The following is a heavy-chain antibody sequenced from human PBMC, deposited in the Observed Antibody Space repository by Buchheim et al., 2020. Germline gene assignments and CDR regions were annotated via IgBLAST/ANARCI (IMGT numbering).Heavy chain of an antibody. D-gene: IGHD6-13*01. V-gene: IGHV4-34*01. CDR3: ARGSQTAGDWYFDL. Sequence: QVQLQQWGAGLLKPSETLSLTCAVYGEPLSGYYWNWIRQPPGKGLEWIGEINHSGSTNYNPSIKSRVTISEDTSKNQFSLKLRSATAAYTAMYFCARGSQTAGDWYFDLWGRGTL. J-gene: IGHJ2*01. CDR1: GEPLSGYY. CDR2: INHSGST.